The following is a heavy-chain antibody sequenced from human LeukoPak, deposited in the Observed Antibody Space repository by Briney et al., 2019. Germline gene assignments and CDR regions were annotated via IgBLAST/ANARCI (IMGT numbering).Heavy chain of an antibody. V-gene: IGHV1-2*02. CDR1: GYTFTGYY. D-gene: IGHD5-18*01. CDR3: ARDLKDTAMPRDYYYYGMDV. J-gene: IGHJ6*02. CDR2: INPNSGGT. Sequence: ASVKVSCKASGYTFTGYYMHWVRQAPGQGLEWMGWINPNSGGTNYAQKFQGRVTTTRDTPISTAYMELSRLRSDDTAVYYCARDLKDTAMPRDYYYYGMDVWGQGTTVTVSS.